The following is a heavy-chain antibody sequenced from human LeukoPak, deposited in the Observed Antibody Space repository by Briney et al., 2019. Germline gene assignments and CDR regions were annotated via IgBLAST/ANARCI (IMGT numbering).Heavy chain of an antibody. CDR3: ASSAGALIDC. D-gene: IGHD6-19*01. Sequence: PGRSLRLSCAASGFTFSNYDVHWVRQAPGKGLEWVAVIWFDGSNEFYADSVKGRFTISRDNSKNTLYLQMNSLRAEDTAVYYCASSAGALIDCWGQGTLVIVSS. J-gene: IGHJ4*02. CDR1: GFTFSNYD. V-gene: IGHV3-33*01. CDR2: IWFDGSNE.